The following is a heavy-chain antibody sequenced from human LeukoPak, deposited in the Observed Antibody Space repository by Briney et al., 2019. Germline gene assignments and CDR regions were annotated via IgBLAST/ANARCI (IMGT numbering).Heavy chain of an antibody. J-gene: IGHJ3*02. CDR3: ARQSNGGSIAAPDAFDI. V-gene: IGHV4-39*01. Sequence: SETLSLTCTVSGVSISSSSYYWGWIRRPPGKGLEWIGSIYYSGSTYYNPSLKSRVTISVDTSKNQFSLKLSSVTAADTAVYYCARQSNGGSIAAPDAFDIWGQGTMVTVSS. CDR1: GVSISSSSYY. D-gene: IGHD6-6*01. CDR2: IYYSGST.